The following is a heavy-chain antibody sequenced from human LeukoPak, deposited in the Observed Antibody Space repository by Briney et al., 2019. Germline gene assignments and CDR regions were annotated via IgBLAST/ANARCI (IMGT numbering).Heavy chain of an antibody. CDR1: GFSFSDNW. D-gene: IGHD1-26*01. J-gene: IGHJ4*02. CDR2: IKEDGSEK. V-gene: IGHV3-7*05. Sequence: GGSLRLSCAASGFSFSDNWMSWVRQAPGKGLEWVANIKEDGSEKNYVDSVKGRFTISRDNAKNSLYLQMISLRAEDTAVYYCAKYFRADSGNYYRSFDYWGQGTLVTVSS. CDR3: AKYFRADSGNYYRSFDY.